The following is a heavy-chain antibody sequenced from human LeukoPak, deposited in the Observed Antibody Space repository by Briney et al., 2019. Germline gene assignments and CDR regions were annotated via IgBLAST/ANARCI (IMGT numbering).Heavy chain of an antibody. D-gene: IGHD5-24*01. Sequence: SVKVSCKASGGTFSSYGISWVRQAPGQGLEWMGRIIPFLGVATYAQKFQGRVTITADKSTSTAYMELSSLRSEDTAVYYCARGQEMATNWLDPWGQGTLVTVSS. CDR3: ARGQEMATNWLDP. CDR2: IIPFLGVA. V-gene: IGHV1-69*04. J-gene: IGHJ5*02. CDR1: GGTFSSYG.